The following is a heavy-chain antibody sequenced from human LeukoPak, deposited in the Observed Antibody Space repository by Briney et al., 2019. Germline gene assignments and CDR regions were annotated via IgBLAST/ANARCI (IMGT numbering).Heavy chain of an antibody. Sequence: GGSLRLACAASGFTFSSYAMSWVRQALGKGLEWVSAISGSGSSTYYADPVKGRFTISRDNAKNSLYLQMNSLRAEDTAVYYCARGAYYYDSSGYYYFDYWGQGTLVTVSS. J-gene: IGHJ4*02. CDR1: GFTFSSYA. CDR2: ISGSGSST. V-gene: IGHV3-23*01. D-gene: IGHD3-22*01. CDR3: ARGAYYYDSSGYYYFDY.